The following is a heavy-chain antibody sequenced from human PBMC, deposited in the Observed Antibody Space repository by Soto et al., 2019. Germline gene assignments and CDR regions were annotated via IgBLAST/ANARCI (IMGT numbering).Heavy chain of an antibody. J-gene: IGHJ5*02. D-gene: IGHD3-10*01. CDR3: AHIPSYYQYDWFDP. Sequence: QITLKESGPTLVKPTQTLTLTCTFSGFSLTTRGVGVGWIRQPPGKALECLALIYWDDDKRYSPSLQSRLSIXXXTXKNQVVLTMTNMDPVDTATYYCAHIPSYYQYDWFDPWGQGTLVTVSS. CDR1: GFSLTTRGVG. CDR2: IYWDDDK. V-gene: IGHV2-5*02.